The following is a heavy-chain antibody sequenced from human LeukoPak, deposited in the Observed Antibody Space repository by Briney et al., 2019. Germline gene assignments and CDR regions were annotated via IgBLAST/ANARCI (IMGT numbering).Heavy chain of an antibody. CDR2: VIPMFGTV. J-gene: IGHJ6*02. CDR3: ASRGGVTQENDYYYFAMDV. CDR1: GGTFSTYA. Sequence: SVKVSCKASGGTFSTYAISWVRQAPGQGPQWMGGVIPMFGTVRYAQKFQGRVTITADDSTSTAYMELSSLRFEDTAVYYCASRGGVTQENDYYYFAMDVWGQGTTVTVSS. D-gene: IGHD2-21*02. V-gene: IGHV1-69*01.